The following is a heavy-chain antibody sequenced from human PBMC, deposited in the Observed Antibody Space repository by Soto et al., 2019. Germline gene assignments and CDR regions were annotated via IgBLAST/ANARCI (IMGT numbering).Heavy chain of an antibody. D-gene: IGHD2-2*01. CDR2: ISAYNGNT. CDR3: ARGAGLYCSSTSCYHYYYYYGMDV. V-gene: IGHV1-18*01. CDR1: GYTFTSYG. Sequence: ASVEVSCKXSGYTFTSYGISWVRQAPGQGLEWMGWISAYNGNTNYAQKLQGRVTMTTDTSTSTAYMELRSLRSDDTAVYYCARGAGLYCSSTSCYHYYYYYGMDVWGQGTTVTVSS. J-gene: IGHJ6*02.